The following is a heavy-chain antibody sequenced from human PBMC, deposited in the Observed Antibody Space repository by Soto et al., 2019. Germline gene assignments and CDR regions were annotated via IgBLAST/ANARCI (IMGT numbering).Heavy chain of an antibody. CDR1: GYRFSTYG. Sequence: GASVKVSCKASGYRFSTYGINCVRQAPGQGLQWMGWSSTSSGATNYAQKFQGRVTFTTDTSTSTAYMELRSLISDDTAVYFCARERYVASRHSHFDSWGQGTQVTVSS. V-gene: IGHV1-18*04. D-gene: IGHD6-6*01. CDR3: ARERYVASRHSHFDS. CDR2: SSTSSGAT. J-gene: IGHJ4*02.